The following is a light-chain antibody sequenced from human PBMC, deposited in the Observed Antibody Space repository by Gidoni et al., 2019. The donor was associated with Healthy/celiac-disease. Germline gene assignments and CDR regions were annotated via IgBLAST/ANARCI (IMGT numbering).Light chain of an antibody. V-gene: IGKV1-9*01. CDR3: QQLNSYPPVT. J-gene: IGKJ4*01. Sequence: DIQLTQSPSFLSASVGDRVTITCRASQGISSYLAWYQQKPGKAPKLLIYAASTLQSAVPSRFSGSGSGTEFTLTISSLQPEDFATYYCQQLNSYPPVTFGGXTKVEIK. CDR2: AAS. CDR1: QGISSY.